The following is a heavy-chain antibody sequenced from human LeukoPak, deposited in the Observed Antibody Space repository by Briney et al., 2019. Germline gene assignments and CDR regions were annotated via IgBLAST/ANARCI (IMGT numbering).Heavy chain of an antibody. CDR1: GFTFSSYA. J-gene: IGHJ4*02. CDR2: ISGSGGST. CDR3: AKDRHPYRWLQSYYFDY. Sequence: LTGGSLRLSCAASGFTFSSYAMSWVRQAPGKGLEWVSAISGSGGSTYYADSVKGRFTISRDNSKNTLYLQMNSLRAEDTAVYYCAKDRHPYRWLQSYYFDYWGQGTLVTVSS. V-gene: IGHV3-23*01. D-gene: IGHD5-12*01.